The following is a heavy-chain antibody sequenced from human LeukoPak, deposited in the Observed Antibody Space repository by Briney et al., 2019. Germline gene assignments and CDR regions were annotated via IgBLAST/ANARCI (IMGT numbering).Heavy chain of an antibody. Sequence: GGSLRLTCAAPGFTFSNYWIGWVRQAPGKGLEWVANIKQEGSDIYYVGSVKGRFTIARDTAKDSLYLQMNSVRAEDRAVYYCARDRGHSGYDLYDYWDQGTLVTVSS. J-gene: IGHJ4*02. CDR1: GFTFSNYW. CDR3: ARDRGHSGYDLYDY. D-gene: IGHD5-12*01. CDR2: IKQEGSDI. V-gene: IGHV3-7*01.